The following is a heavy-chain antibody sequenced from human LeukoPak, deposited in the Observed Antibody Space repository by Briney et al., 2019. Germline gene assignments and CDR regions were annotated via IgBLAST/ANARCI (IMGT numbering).Heavy chain of an antibody. V-gene: IGHV3-48*04. J-gene: IGHJ5*02. CDR1: GFTFSSYS. CDR3: ARTITMVRGVIDWFDP. Sequence: GGSLRLSCAASGFTFSSYSMNWVRQAPGKGLEWVSYISSSGSSIYYADSVKGRFTISRDNAKNSLYLQMNSLRAEDTAVYYCARTITMVRGVIDWFDPWGQGTLVTVSS. D-gene: IGHD3-10*01. CDR2: ISSSGSSI.